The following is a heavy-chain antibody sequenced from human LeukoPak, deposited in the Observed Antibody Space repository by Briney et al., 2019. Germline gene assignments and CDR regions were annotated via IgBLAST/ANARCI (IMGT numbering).Heavy chain of an antibody. Sequence: GGSLRLSCAASGFTLSSNYMSWVRQAPGKGLEWVSVIYSGGSTYYADSVKGRFTISRDNSKNTLYLQMNSLRAEGTAVYYCVREGDYGDYFYWGQGTLVTVSS. CDR3: VREGDYGDYFY. CDR1: GFTLSSNY. CDR2: IYSGGST. J-gene: IGHJ4*02. D-gene: IGHD4-17*01. V-gene: IGHV3-53*01.